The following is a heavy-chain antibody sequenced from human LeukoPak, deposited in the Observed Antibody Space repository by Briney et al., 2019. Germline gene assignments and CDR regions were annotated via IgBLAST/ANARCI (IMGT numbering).Heavy chain of an antibody. Sequence: GRSLRLSCAASGFTFSSFGMHWVRQAPGKGLEWVAVISYDGSIKYYADSVKGRFAISRDNSKNTLYLQMNSLTAEDTAVYYCARDGTVTAGPFDPWGGGTLVTVSS. CDR3: ARDGTVTAGPFDP. CDR1: GFTFSSFG. CDR2: ISYDGSIK. J-gene: IGHJ5*02. D-gene: IGHD4-17*01. V-gene: IGHV3-30*03.